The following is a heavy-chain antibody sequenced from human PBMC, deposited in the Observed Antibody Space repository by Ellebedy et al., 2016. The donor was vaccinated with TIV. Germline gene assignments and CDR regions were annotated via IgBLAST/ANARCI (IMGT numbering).Heavy chain of an antibody. CDR2: IYQDGGVQ. J-gene: IGHJ5*02. D-gene: IGHD5-18*01. CDR3: ARRGSYGDYAVQINSWFDP. Sequence: GESLKISCAASGFSFRSYWMSWVRQAPGKGLEWVANIYQDGGVQYYVDSVKGRFTISRDNADNSLFLQMNNLRAEDTAVYYCARRGSYGDYAVQINSWFDPWGRGTLVAVSS. CDR1: GFSFRSYW. V-gene: IGHV3-7*01.